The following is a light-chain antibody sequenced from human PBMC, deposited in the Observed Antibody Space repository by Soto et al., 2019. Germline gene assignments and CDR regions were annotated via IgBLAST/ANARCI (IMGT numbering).Light chain of an antibody. J-gene: IGLJ1*01. CDR3: CSFAGSYTLYF. Sequence: QSALTQPRSVSGSPGQSVTISCTGTSSDVGGYDFVSWYQQHPAKAPKLIIFDVTKRPSGVPDRFSGSKSGNTASLTISGLQAENEADYYCCSFAGSYTLYFFGPGTKVTVL. CDR1: SSDVGGYDF. V-gene: IGLV2-11*01. CDR2: DVT.